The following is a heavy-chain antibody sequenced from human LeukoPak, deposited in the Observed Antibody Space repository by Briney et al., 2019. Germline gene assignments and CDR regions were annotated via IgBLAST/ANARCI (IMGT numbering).Heavy chain of an antibody. V-gene: IGHV4-59*11. J-gene: IGHJ3*02. CDR3: ERDLVTVTKGFDI. D-gene: IGHD4-17*01. CDR2: ISYIGST. Sequence: SETLSLTCAVSADSFSSHYWSWIRQSPGTGLEWIGYISYIGSTNYNPSLKSRVTISIDTYKNQFSLKLRSVTAADSAVYYCERDLVTVTKGFDIWGQGTMVSVSS. CDR1: ADSFSSHY.